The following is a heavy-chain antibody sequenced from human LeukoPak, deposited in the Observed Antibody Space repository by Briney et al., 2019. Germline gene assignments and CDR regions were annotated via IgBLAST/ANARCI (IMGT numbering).Heavy chain of an antibody. J-gene: IGHJ4*02. CDR3: ARLQRGYSYGSPLGY. CDR1: GYSFTSYW. D-gene: IGHD5-18*01. CDR2: IYPGDSDT. V-gene: IGHV5-51*01. Sequence: GESLKISCKGSGYSFTSYWIGWVRQMPGKGLEWMGIIYPGDSDTRYSPPFQGQVTISADKSISTAYLQWSSLKASDTAMYYCARLQRGYSYGSPLGYWGQGTLVTVSS.